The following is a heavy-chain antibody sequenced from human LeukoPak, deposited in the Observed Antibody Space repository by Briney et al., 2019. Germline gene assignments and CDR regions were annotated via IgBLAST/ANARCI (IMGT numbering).Heavy chain of an antibody. J-gene: IGHJ4*02. CDR1: GGSFSGYY. Sequence: SETLSLTCAVYGGSFSGYYWSWIRQPPWKGLEWIGEINHSGSTNYNPSLKSRVTISVDTSKNQFSLKLSSVTAADTAVYYCARGRDILTGYYIRPPYFDYWGQGTLVTVSS. CDR3: ARGRDILTGYYIRPPYFDY. V-gene: IGHV4-34*01. D-gene: IGHD3-9*01. CDR2: INHSGST.